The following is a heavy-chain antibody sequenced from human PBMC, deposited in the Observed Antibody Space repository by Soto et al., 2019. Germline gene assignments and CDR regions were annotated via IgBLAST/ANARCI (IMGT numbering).Heavy chain of an antibody. V-gene: IGHV3-33*01. Sequence: QVQLVESGGGVVQPGRSLRLSCAASGFTFSSYGMHWVRQAPGKGLEWVAVIWYDGSNKYYADSVKGRFTISRDNSKNTLYLQMNSLRAEDTAVYYCAGGPRAMACIDYWGQGTLVTVSS. CDR2: IWYDGSNK. CDR3: AGGPRAMACIDY. CDR1: GFTFSSYG. J-gene: IGHJ4*02. D-gene: IGHD5-18*01.